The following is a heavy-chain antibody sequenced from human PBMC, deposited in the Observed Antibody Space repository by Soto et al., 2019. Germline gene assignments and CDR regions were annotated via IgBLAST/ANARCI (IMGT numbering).Heavy chain of an antibody. CDR1: GDTISRYP. Sequence: VKVYCTAAGDTISRYPSSWVRKKNGQGLEWMGGIIPIFGTANYAQKFQGRVTITADKSTSTAYMELSSLRSEDTAVYYCARVGYCSGGSCYTQFDYWVQGTLVTVSS. V-gene: IGHV1-69*13. J-gene: IGHJ4*02. D-gene: IGHD2-15*01. CDR3: ARVGYCSGGSCYTQFDY. CDR2: IIPIFGTA.